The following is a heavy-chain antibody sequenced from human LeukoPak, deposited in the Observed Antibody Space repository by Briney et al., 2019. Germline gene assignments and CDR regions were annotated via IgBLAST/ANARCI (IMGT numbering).Heavy chain of an antibody. Sequence: GGSLRLSCAASGFTFSSYAMSWVRQAPGKGLEWVSAISGSGGSTYYADSVKGRFTISRDNSKNTLYLQMNSLRAEDTAVYYCARDNIVGATTHDAFDIWGQGTMVTVSS. D-gene: IGHD1-26*01. CDR3: ARDNIVGATTHDAFDI. J-gene: IGHJ3*02. CDR2: ISGSGGST. V-gene: IGHV3-23*01. CDR1: GFTFSSYA.